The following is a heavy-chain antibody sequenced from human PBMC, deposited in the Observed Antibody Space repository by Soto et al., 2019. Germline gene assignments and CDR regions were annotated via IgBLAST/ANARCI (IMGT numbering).Heavy chain of an antibody. Sequence: ALSLRLSSSASGFTVSSYNLNCVLQGPGQGLEWVATITASGASTYYADSVKGLLPISRYNSNKTLYLQMNSLRAEDTAVYYCTRDDIPGRAVAIYGMDIWGQGTTVTVSS. CDR3: TRDDIPGRAVAIYGMDI. V-gene: IGHV3-23*01. J-gene: IGHJ6*02. CDR1: GFTVSSYN. D-gene: IGHD6-19*01. CDR2: ITASGAST.